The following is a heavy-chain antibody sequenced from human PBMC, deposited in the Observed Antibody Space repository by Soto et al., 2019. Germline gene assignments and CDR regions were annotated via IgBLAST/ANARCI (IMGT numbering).Heavy chain of an antibody. D-gene: IGHD2-2*01. CDR2: IIPHFGTA. J-gene: IGHJ5*02. Sequence: VQVSCKASGGTFSSYAISWVRPAPGQGLEWMCGIIPHFGTANYAQKSQGRVTITADESTSTAYMELSSLRSEDTAVYYCARGYCSSTSCRRNWFDPWGQGTLVSISS. V-gene: IGHV1-69*01. CDR1: GGTFSSYA. CDR3: ARGYCSSTSCRRNWFDP.